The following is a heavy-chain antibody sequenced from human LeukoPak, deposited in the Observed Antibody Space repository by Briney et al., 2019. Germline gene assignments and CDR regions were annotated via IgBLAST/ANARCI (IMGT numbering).Heavy chain of an antibody. D-gene: IGHD6-19*01. CDR3: ARGPTSGWPDWFDP. CDR1: GGSISSSSYY. V-gene: IGHV4-39*07. CDR2: IYYSGST. Sequence: SETLSLTCTVSGGSISSSSYYWGWIRQPPGKGLEWIGSIYYSGSTYYNPSLKSRVTISIDTSKNQFSLKVSSVTAADTAVYYCARGPTSGWPDWFDPWGQGTLVTVSS. J-gene: IGHJ5*02.